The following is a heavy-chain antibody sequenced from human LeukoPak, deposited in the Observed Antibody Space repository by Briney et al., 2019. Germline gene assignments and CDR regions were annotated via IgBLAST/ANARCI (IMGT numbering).Heavy chain of an antibody. Sequence: GGSLRLSCAASGFTFSSYSMIWVRQAPGKGLEWVSSISSSSSYIYYADSVKGRFTISRDNAKNSLYLQMNSLRAEDTAVYYCARDLGSGWQYYFDYWGQGTLVTVSS. CDR3: ARDLGSGWQYYFDY. CDR1: GFTFSSYS. J-gene: IGHJ4*02. V-gene: IGHV3-21*01. CDR2: ISSSSSYI. D-gene: IGHD6-19*01.